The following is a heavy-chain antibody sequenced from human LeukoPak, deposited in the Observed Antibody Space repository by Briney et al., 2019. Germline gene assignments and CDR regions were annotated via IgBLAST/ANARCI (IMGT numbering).Heavy chain of an antibody. CDR2: ISGSGGST. J-gene: IGHJ4*02. D-gene: IGHD4-17*01. CDR1: GFXFSSYA. V-gene: IGHV3-23*01. Sequence: GGSLRLSCAASGFXFSSYAISWVRQAPGKGLEWFSAISGSGGSTYHADSVKGRFTISRDNSKNTLYLQMNSLRAEDTAVYYCAKDRRSNGDWGQGTLVTVSS. CDR3: AKDRRSNGD.